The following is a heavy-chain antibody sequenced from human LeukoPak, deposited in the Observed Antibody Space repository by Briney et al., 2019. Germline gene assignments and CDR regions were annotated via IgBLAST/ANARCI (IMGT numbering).Heavy chain of an antibody. Sequence: SETLSLTCTVSGGSISSSSYYWGWIRQPPGKGLEWIGSIYYSGSTYYNPSLKSRVAISVDTSKNQFSLKLSSVTAADTAVYYCARQPYSSGWAPSYYYYYMDVWGKGTTVTISS. D-gene: IGHD6-19*01. V-gene: IGHV4-39*07. CDR1: GGSISSSSYY. J-gene: IGHJ6*03. CDR2: IYYSGST. CDR3: ARQPYSSGWAPSYYYYYMDV.